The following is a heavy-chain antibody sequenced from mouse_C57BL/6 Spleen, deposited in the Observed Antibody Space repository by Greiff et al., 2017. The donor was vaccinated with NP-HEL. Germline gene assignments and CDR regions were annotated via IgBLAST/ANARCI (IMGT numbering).Heavy chain of an antibody. J-gene: IGHJ3*01. Sequence: EVQGVESGGGLVKPGGSLKLSCAASGFTFSDYGMHWVRQAPEKGLEWVAYISSGSSTIYYADTVKGRFTISRDNAKNTLFLQMTSLRSEDTAMYYCARTGYYGSSSFAYWGQGTLVTVSA. V-gene: IGHV5-17*01. D-gene: IGHD1-1*01. CDR2: ISSGSSTI. CDR3: ARTGYYGSSSFAY. CDR1: GFTFSDYG.